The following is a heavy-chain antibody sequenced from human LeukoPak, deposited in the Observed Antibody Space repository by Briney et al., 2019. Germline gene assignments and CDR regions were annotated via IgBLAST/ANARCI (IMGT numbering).Heavy chain of an antibody. V-gene: IGHV4-4*07. CDR2: IYTSGST. D-gene: IGHD3-3*01. J-gene: IGHJ3*02. CDR1: GGSISSYY. CDR3: ARAFKRGITIFGVANARDAFDI. Sequence: SETLSLTCTVSGGSISSYYWIWIRQPAGKGLEWIARIYTSGSTNYNPSLKSRVTMSVDTSKNQFSLKLSSVTAADTAVYYCARAFKRGITIFGVANARDAFDIWGQGTMVTVSS.